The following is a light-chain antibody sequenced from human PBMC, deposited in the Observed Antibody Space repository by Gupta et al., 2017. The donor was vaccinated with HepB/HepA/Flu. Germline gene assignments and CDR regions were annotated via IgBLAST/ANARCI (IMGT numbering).Light chain of an antibody. J-gene: IGLJ3*02. CDR1: GGSIASNY. CDR3: QYYDNTTVV. Sequence: NFMLTQPHSVPESPGKTVTISCTGSGGSIASNYVQWYQQRPGSVPTTVIYENKHRPSGVPERFSGYIDSSSNSAYLNSSGLKTEDDSCEYCQYYDNTTVVFGGGTKLTVL. CDR2: ENK. V-gene: IGLV6-57*02.